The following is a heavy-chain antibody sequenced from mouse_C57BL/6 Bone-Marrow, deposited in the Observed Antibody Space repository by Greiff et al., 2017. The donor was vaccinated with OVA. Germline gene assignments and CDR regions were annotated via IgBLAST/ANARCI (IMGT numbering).Heavy chain of an antibody. CDR2: IYPRDGST. CDR3: AIRSGLAY. CDR1: GYTFTSYD. D-gene: IGHD3-1*01. J-gene: IGHJ2*01. Sequence: VKLVESGPELVKPGASVKLSCKASGYTFTSYDINWVKQRPGQGLEWIGWIYPRDGSTKYNEKFKGKATLTVDTSSSTAYMELHSLTSEDSAVYFCAIRSGLAYWGQSTTLTVSS. V-gene: IGHV1-85*01.